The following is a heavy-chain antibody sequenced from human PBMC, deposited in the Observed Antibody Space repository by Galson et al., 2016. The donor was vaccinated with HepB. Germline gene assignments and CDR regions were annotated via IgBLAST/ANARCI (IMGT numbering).Heavy chain of an antibody. Sequence: SLRLSCAASGFTFNNYVMNWVRQAPGKGLEWVSTIGASDGKTYYADSVKGRFTISRDNSKNTLFLQMNSLRAADTAVYYCAKAKWNPEFDYWGQGTLVTVSS. J-gene: IGHJ4*02. CDR3: AKAKWNPEFDY. CDR1: GFTFNNYV. CDR2: IGASDGKT. D-gene: IGHD1-1*01. V-gene: IGHV3-23*01.